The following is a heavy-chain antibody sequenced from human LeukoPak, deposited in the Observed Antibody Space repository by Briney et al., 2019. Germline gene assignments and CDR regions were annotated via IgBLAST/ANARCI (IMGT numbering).Heavy chain of an antibody. D-gene: IGHD3-22*01. CDR1: GGTFGSHT. CDR2: VIPVLGMA. CDR3: ASFYYDNSGYFSWLDP. V-gene: IGHV1-69*02. J-gene: IGHJ5*02. Sequence: ASVKVSCKASGGTFGSHTISWVRQAPGQGLEWVGRVIPVLGMATHAQSFQGRVTITADKSTSTAYMELSSLRSEDTAVYYCASFYYDNSGYFSWLDPWGQGTLVTVSS.